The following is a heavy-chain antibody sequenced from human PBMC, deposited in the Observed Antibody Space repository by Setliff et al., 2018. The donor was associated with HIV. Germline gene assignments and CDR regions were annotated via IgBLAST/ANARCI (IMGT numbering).Heavy chain of an antibody. CDR1: GYTFTSCF. CDR3: VKEYHTTATDTRVANYFDY. CDR2: INPSDGTT. J-gene: IGHJ4*02. D-gene: IGHD6-13*01. Sequence: ASVKVSCKASGYTFTSCFMHWVRQAPGQGLEYMGIINPSDGTTGYTQKFQDRVTMTSDTSTSTVYMELRSLRSEDTAIYYCVKEYHTTATDTRVANYFDYWGQGTLVTVSS. V-gene: IGHV1-46*01.